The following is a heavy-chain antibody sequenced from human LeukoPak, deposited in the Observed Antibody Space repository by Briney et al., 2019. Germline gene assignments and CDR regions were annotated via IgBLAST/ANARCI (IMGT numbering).Heavy chain of an antibody. CDR2: IYSSGST. V-gene: IGHV4-59*01. J-gene: IGHJ6*03. CDR1: GGSIRNYY. Sequence: SETLSLTCTVSGGSIRNYYWSWIRPPPGKGLEWIGYIYSSGSTNYNPSLKSRVTMSVDTSKNQFSLKVSSVTAADTAVYYCARVFDSGSQAYFYYMDVWGKGTTVTISS. D-gene: IGHD3-10*01. CDR3: ARVFDSGSQAYFYYMDV.